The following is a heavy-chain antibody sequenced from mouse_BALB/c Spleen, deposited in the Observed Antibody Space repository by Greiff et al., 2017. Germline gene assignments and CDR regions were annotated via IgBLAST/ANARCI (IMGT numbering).Heavy chain of an antibody. V-gene: IGHV1-54*01. D-gene: IGHD3-3*01. CDR3: AREGLGGGFAY. J-gene: IGHJ3*01. CDR2: INPGSGGT. CDR1: GYAFTNYL. Sequence: QVQLQQSGAELVRPGTSVKVSCKASGYAFTNYLIEWVKQRPGQGLEWIGVINPGSGGTNYNEKFKGKATLTADKSSSTAYMQLSSLTSDDSAVYFCAREGLGGGFAYWGQGTLVTVSA.